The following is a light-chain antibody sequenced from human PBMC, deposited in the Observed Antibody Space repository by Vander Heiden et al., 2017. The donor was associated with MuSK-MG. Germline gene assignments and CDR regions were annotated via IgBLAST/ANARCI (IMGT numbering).Light chain of an antibody. CDR2: GTS. Sequence: DIQLTQSPSSLSASVGDRVTISCRASQNMNTFLNWFQQKPGKPPTLRIYGTSTLYSGVPSRFSGSGSGTDFTLTISSLKAEDFATYYCQQSSRTPLTFGGGTRVEIK. V-gene: IGKV1-39*01. CDR1: QNMNTF. CDR3: QQSSRTPLT. J-gene: IGKJ4*01.